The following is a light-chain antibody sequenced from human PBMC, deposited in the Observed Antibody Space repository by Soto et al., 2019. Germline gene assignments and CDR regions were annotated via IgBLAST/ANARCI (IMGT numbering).Light chain of an antibody. J-gene: IGKJ2*01. V-gene: IGKV3-15*01. CDR3: QQSYT. CDR2: GAS. CDR1: QAVGYN. Sequence: EVVMTQSPATLYVSPGERVTLSCRASQAVGYNLAWYQHKPGQAPRLLIYGASTRVTGIPTRFSGSGSGTEFTLPIRSLQSEDFAIYYCQQSYTFGQGTKLEIK.